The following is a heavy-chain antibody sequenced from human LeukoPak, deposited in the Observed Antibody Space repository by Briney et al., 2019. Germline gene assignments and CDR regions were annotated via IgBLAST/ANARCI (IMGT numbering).Heavy chain of an antibody. CDR2: IYTSGST. D-gene: IGHD2-2*01. CDR3: ARHRRSLRYQLLPTVSDY. V-gene: IGHV4-61*02. J-gene: IGHJ4*02. CDR1: GGSISSGSYY. Sequence: SQTLSLTCTVSGGSISSGSYYWSWIRQPAGKGLEWIGRIYTSGSTNYNPSLKSRVTISVDTSKNQFSLKLSSVTAADTAVYYCARHRRSLRYQLLPTVSDYWGQGTLVTVSS.